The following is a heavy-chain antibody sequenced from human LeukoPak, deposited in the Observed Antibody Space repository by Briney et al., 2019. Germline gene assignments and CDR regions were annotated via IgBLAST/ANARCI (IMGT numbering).Heavy chain of an antibody. J-gene: IGHJ4*02. CDR1: GGSISSSSYY. Sequence: SETLSLTCTVSGGSISSSSYYWGWIRQPPGKGLEWIGSIYYSGSTYYNPSLKSRVTISVDTSKNQFSLKLSSVTAADTAVYYCARDRGDGYNAGHFDYWGQGTLVTVPS. V-gene: IGHV4-39*07. CDR2: IYYSGST. CDR3: ARDRGDGYNAGHFDY. D-gene: IGHD5-24*01.